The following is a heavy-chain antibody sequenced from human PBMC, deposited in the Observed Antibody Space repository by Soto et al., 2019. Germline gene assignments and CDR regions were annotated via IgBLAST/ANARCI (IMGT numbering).Heavy chain of an antibody. CDR2: IYYSGST. V-gene: IGHV4-59*01. CDR3: ARGYFWSGYWAYYYYGMDV. Sequence: PSETLSLTCTVSGGSISSYYWSWIRQPPGKGLEWIGYIYYSGSTNYNPSLKSRVTISVDTSKNQFSLKLSSVTAADTAVYYCARGYFWSGYWAYYYYGMDVWGQGTTVTVSS. J-gene: IGHJ6*02. CDR1: GGSISSYY. D-gene: IGHD3-3*01.